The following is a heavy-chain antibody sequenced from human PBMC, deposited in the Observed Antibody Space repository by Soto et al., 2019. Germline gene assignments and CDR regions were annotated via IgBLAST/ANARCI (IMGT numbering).Heavy chain of an antibody. CDR1: GFTFNSYS. V-gene: IGHV3-21*01. CDR3: ARIQPPRPGLDYYRMDV. D-gene: IGHD5-18*01. CDR2: ISSSSSYI. Sequence: GSLRLSCAASGFTFNSYSMNWVRQAPWKGLEWVSSISSSSSYIYYADSVKGRFTISRDNAKNSLYLQMNSLRAEDTAVYYCARIQPPRPGLDYYRMDVCRQGTTVTASS. J-gene: IGHJ6*02.